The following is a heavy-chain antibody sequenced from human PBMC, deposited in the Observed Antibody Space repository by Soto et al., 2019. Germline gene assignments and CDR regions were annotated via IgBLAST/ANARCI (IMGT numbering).Heavy chain of an antibody. D-gene: IGHD3-22*01. CDR2: LSGSGVST. CDR1: GFPFSNYA. CDR3: AKFKSSFFYDSTVYSPFAF. Sequence: GGSLRLSCVASGFPFSNYAMTWVRQAPGKGLEWVSALSGSGVSTYYADSVMGRFTISRDNSKNTVYLQMNSLRAEDTAVHYCAKFKSSFFYDSTVYSPFAFWGRGPLVPVSS. V-gene: IGHV3-23*01. J-gene: IGHJ4*02.